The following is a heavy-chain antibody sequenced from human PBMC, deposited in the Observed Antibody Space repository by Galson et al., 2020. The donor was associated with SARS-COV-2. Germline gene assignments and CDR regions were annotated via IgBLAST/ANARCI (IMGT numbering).Heavy chain of an antibody. D-gene: IGHD3-22*01. J-gene: IGHJ4*02. V-gene: IGHV4-39*07. CDR1: GGSISSSSYY. Sequence: SETLSLTCTVSGGSISSSSYYWGWIRQPPGKGLEWIGSIYYSGSTYYNPSLKSRVTISVDTSKNQFSLKLSSVTAADTAVYYCARDDSSGYIGESFDYWGQGTLVTVSS. CDR3: ARDDSSGYIGESFDY. CDR2: IYYSGST.